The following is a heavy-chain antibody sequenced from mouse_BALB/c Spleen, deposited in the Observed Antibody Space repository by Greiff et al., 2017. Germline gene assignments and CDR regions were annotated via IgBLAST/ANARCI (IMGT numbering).Heavy chain of an antibody. Sequence: EVQLQQSGPGLVKPSQSLSLTCTVTGYSITSDYAWNWIRQFPGNKLEWMGYISYSGSTSYNPSLKSRISITRDTSKNQFFLQLNSVTTEDTATYYCARGTTRDWGQGTTLTVSS. D-gene: IGHD2-12*01. CDR2: ISYSGST. J-gene: IGHJ2*01. CDR3: ARGTTRD. CDR1: GYSITSDYA. V-gene: IGHV3-2*02.